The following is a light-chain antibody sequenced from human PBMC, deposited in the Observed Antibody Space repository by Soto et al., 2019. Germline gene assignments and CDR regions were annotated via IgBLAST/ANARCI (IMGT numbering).Light chain of an antibody. Sequence: DIQRTQSHSTLSPSVGDSVTITCRASQSIKRWVAWYQKKPGKAPRLLSDDASSLDSGVPSRGSGSGAGTECTLTSSSLKPDDFATYYCQQYKSDSITVGQGTRLEI. J-gene: IGKJ5*01. CDR1: QSIKRW. CDR2: DAS. V-gene: IGKV1-5*01. CDR3: QQYKSDSIT.